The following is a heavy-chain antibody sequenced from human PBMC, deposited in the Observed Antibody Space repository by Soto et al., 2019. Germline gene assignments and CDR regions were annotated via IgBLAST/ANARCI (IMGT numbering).Heavy chain of an antibody. CDR3: ATWIQPSLKKYYYYGMDV. Sequence: GESLKISCKGSGYSFTSYWIGWVRQMPGKGLEWMGIIYPGDSDTRYSPSFQGQVTISADKSISTAYLQWSSLKASDTAMYYCATWIQPSLKKYYYYGMDVWGQGTTVTVSS. J-gene: IGHJ6*02. V-gene: IGHV5-51*01. D-gene: IGHD5-18*01. CDR2: IYPGDSDT. CDR1: GYSFTSYW.